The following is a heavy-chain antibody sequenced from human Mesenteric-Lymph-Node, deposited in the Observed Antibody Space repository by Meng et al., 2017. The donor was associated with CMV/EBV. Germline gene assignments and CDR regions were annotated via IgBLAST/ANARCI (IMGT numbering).Heavy chain of an antibody. CDR2: IKEDGSET. Sequence: GESLKISCVGSGFTFRNYWMSWFRQAPGSGLQYVANIKEDGSETYYVDSVQGRFTISRDNAKNSLYLQMSSLTTEDTAVYYWARGRSLDSRGQGMLVTVSS. CDR3: ARGRSLDS. V-gene: IGHV3-7*01. CDR1: GFTFRNYW. J-gene: IGHJ4*02.